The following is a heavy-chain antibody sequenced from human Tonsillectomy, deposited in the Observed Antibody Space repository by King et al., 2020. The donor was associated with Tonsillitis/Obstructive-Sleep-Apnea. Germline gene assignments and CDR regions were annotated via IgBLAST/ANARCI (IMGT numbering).Heavy chain of an antibody. D-gene: IGHD1-26*01. Sequence: VQLVESGGGLVKPGGSLRLSCAASGFPFSNAWMSWVRQAPGKGLEWVGRIKSRTDGGTTDNAAPVKGRFTILRDDSKNTLYLQMNSLKTDDTAVYYCATRAYAWELPPRGSIAYDIWGQGTMVTVSS. CDR2: IKSRTDGGTT. V-gene: IGHV3-15*01. CDR3: ATRAYAWELPPRGSIAYDI. J-gene: IGHJ3*02. CDR1: GFPFSNAW.